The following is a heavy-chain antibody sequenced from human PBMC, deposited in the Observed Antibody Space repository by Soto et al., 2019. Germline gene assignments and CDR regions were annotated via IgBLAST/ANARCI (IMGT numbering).Heavy chain of an antibody. CDR2: FIPIFDTT. J-gene: IGHJ4*02. V-gene: IGHV1-69*01. Sequence: QVQLVQSGAEVKKPGSSVKVSCKASGGTFSSYALSWVRQAPGQGLEWMGGFIPIFDTTNYAQKFQGRITITADESTSTANMELSSLRSEDTAVYYGASIRDYYDSTGFYFDSWGQGTMVTVSS. CDR3: ASIRDYYDSTGFYFDS. CDR1: GGTFSSYA. D-gene: IGHD3-22*01.